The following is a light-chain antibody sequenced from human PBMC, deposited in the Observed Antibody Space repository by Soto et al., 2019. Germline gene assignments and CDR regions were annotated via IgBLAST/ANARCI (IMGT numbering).Light chain of an antibody. CDR2: EVS. CDR3: SSYTSSTNYV. V-gene: IGLV2-14*01. CDR1: SIDIAPYNY. J-gene: IGLJ1*01. Sequence: QSALTQPASVSGSPGQSLTISCTGTSIDIAPYNYVSWYQQHPGKAPKLIIYEVSYRPSGISNRFSGSKSGNTASLTISGLQAEDEADYYCSSYTSSTNYVFGIGTKVTVL.